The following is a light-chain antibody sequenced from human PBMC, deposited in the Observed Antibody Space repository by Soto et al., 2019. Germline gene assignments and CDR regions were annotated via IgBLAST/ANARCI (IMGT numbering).Light chain of an antibody. J-gene: IGKJ1*01. V-gene: IGKV3-11*02. CDR2: DAS. CDR1: QSVSSY. Sequence: DIVLTQSPATLSLSPGERATLSCRASQSVSSYLAWYQQKPGQAPRLHIYDASNRTTGIPARFSGSGSGRDLTLTMSSLEPKDFAVYYCHQSSNRPRTFGQRTKVEIK. CDR3: HQSSNRPRT.